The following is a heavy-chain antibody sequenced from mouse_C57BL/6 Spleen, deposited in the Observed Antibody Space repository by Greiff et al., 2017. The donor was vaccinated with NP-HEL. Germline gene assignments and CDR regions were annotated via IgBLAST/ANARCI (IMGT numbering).Heavy chain of an antibody. CDR2: IRSKSSNYAS. CDR3: VRALPPYAMDY. D-gene: IGHD2-10*01. V-gene: IGHV10-3*01. CDR1: GFTFNTYA. Sequence: EVQLVESGGGLVQPKGSLKLSCAASGFTFNTYAMHWVRQAPGKGLEWVARIRSKSSNYASSYADSVKDRFTISRDDSQSMLYLQMNNLKTEVTAMYYWVRALPPYAMDYWGQGTSVTVSS. J-gene: IGHJ4*01.